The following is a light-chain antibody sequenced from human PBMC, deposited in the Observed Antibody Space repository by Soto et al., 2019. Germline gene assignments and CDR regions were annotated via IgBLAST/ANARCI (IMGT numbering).Light chain of an antibody. V-gene: IGKV1-27*01. CDR2: ATS. J-gene: IGKJ4*01. CDR3: QKYNSAPLT. Sequence: DVQMTQSPSSLSAFVGDRVTLTCRASQGIAPYLAWFQQKPGKVPTLLIYATSTLQSGVPYRFSGSGSGTDFTLTISSLQPEDVATYYCQKYNSAPLTFGGGTKVEIK. CDR1: QGIAPY.